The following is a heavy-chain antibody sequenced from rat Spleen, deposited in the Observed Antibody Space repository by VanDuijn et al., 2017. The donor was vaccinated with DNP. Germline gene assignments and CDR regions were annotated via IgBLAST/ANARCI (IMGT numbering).Heavy chain of an antibody. J-gene: IGHJ2*01. Sequence: EVQLVESGGGLVQPGRSLKLSCVASGFTFSNYDMAWVRQAPTKGLEWIAASIVSGGSNTYYRDSVKGRFTISRDNAKNTQYLQMDSLRSEDTATYYCARIPHSGDFDYWGQGVMVTVSS. CDR2: IVSGGSNT. D-gene: IGHD4-3*01. CDR1: GFTFSNYD. CDR3: ARIPHSGDFDY. V-gene: IGHV5S13*01.